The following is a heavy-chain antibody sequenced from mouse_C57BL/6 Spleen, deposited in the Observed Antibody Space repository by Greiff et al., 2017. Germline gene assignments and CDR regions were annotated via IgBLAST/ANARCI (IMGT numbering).Heavy chain of an antibody. CDR2: ISYDGSN. Sequence: EVHLVESGPGLVKPSQSLSLTCSVTGYSITSGYYWNWIRQFPGNKLEWMGYISYDGSNNYNPSLKNRISITRDTSKNQFFLKLNSVTTEDTATYYCARRERFYYGSSFDYWGQGTTLTVSS. CDR1: GYSITSGYY. D-gene: IGHD1-1*01. V-gene: IGHV3-6*01. J-gene: IGHJ2*01. CDR3: ARRERFYYGSSFDY.